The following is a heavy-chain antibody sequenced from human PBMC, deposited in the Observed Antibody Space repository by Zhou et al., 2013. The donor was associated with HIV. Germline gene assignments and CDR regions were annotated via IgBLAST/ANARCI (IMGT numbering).Heavy chain of an antibody. Sequence: QVQLVQSGAEVKKPGASVKVSCKASGYTFTSYDINWVRQATGQGLEWMGWMNPNSGNTGYAQKFQGRVTITRNTSISTAYMELSSLRSEDTAVYYCARAVRRACSSTSCYNYYYYYMDVWGKGDHGHRLL. CDR1: GYTFTSYD. CDR3: ARAVRRACSSTSCYNYYYYYMDV. V-gene: IGHV1-8*03. J-gene: IGHJ6*03. CDR2: MNPNSGNT. D-gene: IGHD2-2*02.